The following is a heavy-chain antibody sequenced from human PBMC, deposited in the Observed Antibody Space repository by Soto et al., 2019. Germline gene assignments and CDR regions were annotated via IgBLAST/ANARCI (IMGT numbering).Heavy chain of an antibody. Sequence: EVQLVESGGGLVKPGGSLRLSCPASGFTFRTAWWLGVRQAPGKGLEGVGRIKSRTDGGTTDYAPAVEGRFTISRDDSRDTLYLQMNSLKTEDSALYYCLRGRLSGDYNDYWGQGTLVTVSS. V-gene: IGHV3-15*07. CDR1: GFTFRTAW. CDR2: IKSRTDGGTT. D-gene: IGHD1-26*01. CDR3: LRGRLSGDYNDY. J-gene: IGHJ4*02.